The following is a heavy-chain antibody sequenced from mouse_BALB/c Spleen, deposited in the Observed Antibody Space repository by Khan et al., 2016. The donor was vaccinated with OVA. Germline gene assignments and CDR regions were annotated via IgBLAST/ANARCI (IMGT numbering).Heavy chain of an antibody. CDR2: ISSDGDYT. D-gene: IGHD4-1*01. V-gene: IGHV5-6*01. CDR1: GFTFSSYS. Sequence: EVELVESGGDLVKPGGSLKLSCAASGFTFSSYSMSWVRQTPDKRLEWVATISSDGDYTYYPDSVKGRFTISRDNAKNTLYLQMSSLKSEDTAMYYGASHLTGSFAYWGQGTLVTVFA. CDR3: ASHLTGSFAY. J-gene: IGHJ3*01.